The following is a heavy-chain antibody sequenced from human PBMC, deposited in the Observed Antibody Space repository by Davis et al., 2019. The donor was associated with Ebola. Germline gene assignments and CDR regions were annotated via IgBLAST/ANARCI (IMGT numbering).Heavy chain of an antibody. J-gene: IGHJ5*02. CDR1: VITFSSYA. CDR2: ISGSGGST. Sequence: GGSLRLSCTDSVITFSSYAMTWVRQAPGKGLEWVSAISGSGGSTYYADSVKGRFTISRDNSKKTLYLQMNSLRAEDTAVYYCARRAWFDPWGQGTLVTVSS. CDR3: ARRAWFDP. V-gene: IGHV3-23*01.